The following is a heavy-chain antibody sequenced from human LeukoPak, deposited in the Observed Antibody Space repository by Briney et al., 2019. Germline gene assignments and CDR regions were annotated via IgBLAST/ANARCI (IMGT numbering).Heavy chain of an antibody. V-gene: IGHV4-59*12. Sequence: SETLSLTCTVSRGSMSGYYWSWIRQPPGKGLEWIGYVYYIGSTHYNPSLKSRVTISVDRSKNQFSLKLSSVTAADTAVYYCARSSTPYCGGDCSYDYWGQGTLVTVSS. CDR1: RGSMSGYY. CDR3: ARSSTPYCGGDCSYDY. J-gene: IGHJ4*02. CDR2: VYYIGST. D-gene: IGHD2-21*01.